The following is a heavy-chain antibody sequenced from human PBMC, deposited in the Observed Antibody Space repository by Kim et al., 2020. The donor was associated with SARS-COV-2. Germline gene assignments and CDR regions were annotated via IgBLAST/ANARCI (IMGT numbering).Heavy chain of an antibody. D-gene: IGHD2-15*01. Sequence: SETLSLTCIVSGGSMSSSRYHWGWIRQPPGKGLEWIGSMPYTGSTYYNSSLKSRVTISVDTSKTQFSLEVTSVTAADTAVYYCARGYCDTTTCSGVGYFDYWGQGALVTVSS. CDR1: GGSMSSSRYH. CDR3: ARGYCDTTTCSGVGYFDY. V-gene: IGHV4-39*07. J-gene: IGHJ4*02. CDR2: MPYTGST.